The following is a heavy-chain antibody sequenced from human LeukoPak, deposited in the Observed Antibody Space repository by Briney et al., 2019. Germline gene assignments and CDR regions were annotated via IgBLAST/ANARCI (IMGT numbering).Heavy chain of an antibody. V-gene: IGHV1-8*01. D-gene: IGHD6-6*01. CDR2: MNPNSGNT. Sequence: ASVKVSCKASGYTFTSYDINWVRQATGQGLEWMGWMNPNSGNTGYAQKFQGRVTMTRNTSISTAYMELSSLRSEDTAVYYCAGSKRRPLAPRLSSYWCDPWGQGTLVTVSS. J-gene: IGHJ5*02. CDR1: GYTFTSYD. CDR3: AGSKRRPLAPRLSSYWCDP.